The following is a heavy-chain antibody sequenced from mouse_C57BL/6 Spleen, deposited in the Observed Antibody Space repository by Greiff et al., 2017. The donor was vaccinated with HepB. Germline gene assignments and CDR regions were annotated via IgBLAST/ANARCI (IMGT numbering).Heavy chain of an antibody. CDR2: IYPRDGST. Sequence: VKLQESGPELVKPGASVKLSCKASGYTFTSYDINWVKQRPGQGLEWIGWIYPRDGSTKYNEKFKGKATLTVDTSSSTAYMELHSLTSEDSAVYFCARRVTTVLAAPFDYWGQGTTLTVSS. CDR3: ARRVTTVLAAPFDY. V-gene: IGHV1-85*01. J-gene: IGHJ2*01. D-gene: IGHD1-1*01. CDR1: GYTFTSYD.